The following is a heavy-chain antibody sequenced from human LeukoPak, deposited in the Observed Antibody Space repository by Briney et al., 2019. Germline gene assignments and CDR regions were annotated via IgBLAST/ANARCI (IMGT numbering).Heavy chain of an antibody. CDR1: GYTFTNYG. Sequence: ASVKVSCKASGYTFTNYGISWVRQAPGQGLEWMGWISIYNGNTDYAQKLRGRVTMTTDTSTSTAYMELRSLRSDDTAVYYCARITYDFWSGYYMPDDPWGQGTLDTVSS. J-gene: IGHJ5*02. D-gene: IGHD3-3*01. CDR2: ISIYNGNT. V-gene: IGHV1-18*01. CDR3: ARITYDFWSGYYMPDDP.